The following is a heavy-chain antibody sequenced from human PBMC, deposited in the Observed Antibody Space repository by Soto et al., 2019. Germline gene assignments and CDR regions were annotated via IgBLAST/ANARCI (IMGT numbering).Heavy chain of an antibody. V-gene: IGHV1-18*01. CDR2: ISLYSDGT. CDR1: GYTFSNYG. Sequence: SSVKVSCKTSGYTFSNYGITWVRQAPGQPLEWLGWISLYSDGTNYAQKFQGRVSMTTDTSTTTAYMELRSLRSDDTAVYYCARVVPGAEAWFGPWGQGTLVTVSS. D-gene: IGHD2-2*01. CDR3: ARVVPGAEAWFGP. J-gene: IGHJ5*02.